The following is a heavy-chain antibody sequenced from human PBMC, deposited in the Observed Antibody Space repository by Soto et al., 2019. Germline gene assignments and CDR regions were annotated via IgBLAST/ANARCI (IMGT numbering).Heavy chain of an antibody. CDR2: IYWDDDK. J-gene: IGHJ4*01. D-gene: IGHD5-12*01. V-gene: IGHV2-5*02. CDR3: ANRATGGVYFDY. CDR1: GFSLRNRGVG. Sequence: QITLKESGPTLVKPTQTLTLTCTFSGFSLRNRGVGVGWIRQPPGKALEWLALIYWDDDKRYSPSLKSRLTITKDTSKNQVVLTKPHMDPVDTATFYCANRATGGVYFDYWGHGTRVNVSS.